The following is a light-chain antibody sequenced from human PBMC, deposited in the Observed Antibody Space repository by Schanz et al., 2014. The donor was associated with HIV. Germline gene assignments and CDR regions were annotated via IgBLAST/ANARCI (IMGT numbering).Light chain of an antibody. CDR1: QSVSSF. Sequence: DTQMTQSPSSLSASVGDRVTITCRASQSVSSFLNWYQQKPGKAPKLLIFAASSLQSGVPSKFSGSGSGTDFTFTITSLQPEDYATYFCQHFDSLPITFGQGTRLEIK. CDR2: AAS. J-gene: IGKJ5*01. CDR3: QHFDSLPIT. V-gene: IGKV1-39*01.